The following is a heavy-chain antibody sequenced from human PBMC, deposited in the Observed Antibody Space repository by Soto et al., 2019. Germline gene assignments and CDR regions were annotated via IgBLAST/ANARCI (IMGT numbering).Heavy chain of an antibody. CDR2: ISYDGSNK. CDR3: AKDPENGNYDKTRPTDC. D-gene: IGHD4-4*01. CDR1: GFTFSSYG. J-gene: IGHJ4*02. Sequence: VQLVESGGGVVQPGRSLRLSCAASGFTFSSYGMHWVRQAPGKGLEWLAVISYDGSNKNYVDSVKGRFTISRDNSKRTLYLKMNSLGAEDTAVYYWAKDPENGNYDKTRPTDCWGQGTLVSVSS. V-gene: IGHV3-30*18.